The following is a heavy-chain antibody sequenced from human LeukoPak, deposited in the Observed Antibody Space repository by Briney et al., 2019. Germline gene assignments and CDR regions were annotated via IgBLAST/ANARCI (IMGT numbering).Heavy chain of an antibody. J-gene: IGHJ4*02. Sequence: PGGSLRLSCAASGFTFSSYEMKWVRQAPGKGLEWVSYISSSGSTIYYADSVEGRFTISRDNAKNSLYLQMNSLRAEDTAVYYCARESGERGYSYGFRYFDYWGQGTLVTVSS. CDR2: ISSSGSTI. V-gene: IGHV3-48*03. CDR1: GFTFSSYE. D-gene: IGHD5-18*01. CDR3: ARESGERGYSYGFRYFDY.